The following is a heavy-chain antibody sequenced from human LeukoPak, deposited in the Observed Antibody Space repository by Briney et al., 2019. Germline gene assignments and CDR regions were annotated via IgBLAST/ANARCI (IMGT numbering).Heavy chain of an antibody. J-gene: IGHJ4*02. Sequence: ASVTVSFKASGYTFTNYGISWVRQAPGQGREWMGWISGYNGNTNYAQKLQGRVTMTTDTSTSTAYMELRSLRSDDTAVYYCAREAGSSWGLDYWGQGTLVTVSS. CDR3: AREAGSSWGLDY. CDR1: GYTFTNYG. V-gene: IGHV1-18*01. CDR2: ISGYNGNT. D-gene: IGHD6-13*01.